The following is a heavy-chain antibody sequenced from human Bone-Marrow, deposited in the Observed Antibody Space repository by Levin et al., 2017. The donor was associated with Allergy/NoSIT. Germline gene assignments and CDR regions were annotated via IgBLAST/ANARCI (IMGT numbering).Heavy chain of an antibody. Sequence: GESLKISCAASGFTVSSHYMSWVRQAPGKGLEWVSVIYSGGSTYYADSVKGRFTIYRDNSKNTLYLQMNSLRAEDTAVDYCAREEDYWGQGTLVTVSS. CDR3: AREEDY. CDR1: GFTVSSHY. CDR2: IYSGGST. V-gene: IGHV3-53*01. J-gene: IGHJ4*02.